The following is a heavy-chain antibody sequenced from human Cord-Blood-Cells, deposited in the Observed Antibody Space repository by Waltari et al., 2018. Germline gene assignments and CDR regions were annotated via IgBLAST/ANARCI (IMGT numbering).Heavy chain of an antibody. V-gene: IGHV3-21*01. Sequence: EVQLVESGGGLVKPGGSLRLSCAASGFTFSSYSMNWVRQAPGKGLGGVSSNSSSSSYIYYADSVKGRFTISRDNAKNSLYLQMNSLRAEDTAVYYCARAWDTAMHAFDIWGQGTMVTVSS. CDR2: NSSSSSYI. D-gene: IGHD5-18*01. CDR3: ARAWDTAMHAFDI. CDR1: GFTFSSYS. J-gene: IGHJ3*02.